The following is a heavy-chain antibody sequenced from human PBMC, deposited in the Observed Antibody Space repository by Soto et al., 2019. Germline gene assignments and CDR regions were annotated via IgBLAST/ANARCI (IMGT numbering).Heavy chain of an antibody. V-gene: IGHV1-69*06. Sequence: QVQLVQSGAEVKKPGSSVKVSCKASGGTFSNYVVNWVRQAPGQGLEWMGRIIPISGAANYAQKFQGRVTITADKSTSAPYMEPSSLGSEDTSVYYCARYMTRTVGPFFDFWCQVTLVTVSS. CDR3: ARYMTRTVGPFFDF. CDR1: GGTFSNYV. CDR2: IIPISGAA. J-gene: IGHJ4*02. D-gene: IGHD1-20*01.